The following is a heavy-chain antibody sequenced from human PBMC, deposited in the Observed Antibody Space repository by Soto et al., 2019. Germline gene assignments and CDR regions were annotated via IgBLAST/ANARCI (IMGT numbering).Heavy chain of an antibody. D-gene: IGHD1-26*01. V-gene: IGHV3-21*01. Sequence: PGGSLRLSCAASGFTFSSYSMNWVRQAPGKGLEWVSSISSSSSYIYYADSVKGRFTISRDNAKNSLYLQMNSLRAEDTAVYYCARWDPPSEPHDVRGQGTTVTVSS. CDR3: ARWDPPSEPHDV. J-gene: IGHJ6*02. CDR2: ISSSSSYI. CDR1: GFTFSSYS.